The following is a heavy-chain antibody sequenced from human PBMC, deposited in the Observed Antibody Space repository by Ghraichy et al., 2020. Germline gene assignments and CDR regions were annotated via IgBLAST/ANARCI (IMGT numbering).Heavy chain of an antibody. J-gene: IGHJ6*02. D-gene: IGHD6-13*01. CDR3: ARARDRYSSSWYGPDGMDV. V-gene: IGHV3-13*01. CDR2: IGTAGDT. Sequence: LSLTCAASGFTFSSYDMHWVRQATGKGLEWVSAIGTAGDTYYPGSVKGRFTISRENAKNSLYLQMNSLRAGDTAVYYCARARDRYSSSWYGPDGMDVWGQGTTVTVSS. CDR1: GFTFSSYD.